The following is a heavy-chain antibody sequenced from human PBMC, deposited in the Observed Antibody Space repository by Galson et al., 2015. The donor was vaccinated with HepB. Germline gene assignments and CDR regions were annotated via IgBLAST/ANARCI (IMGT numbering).Heavy chain of an antibody. CDR3: AKMEVYTTGYFDY. D-gene: IGHD1-14*01. CDR2: ISGRGSST. V-gene: IGHV3-23*01. Sequence: SLRLSCAASEFTFSNYAMSWVRRAPGKGLEWVSGISGRGSSTHYADSVKGRFTISRDNSKNMLYLQMDSLRAEDTAVYYCAKMEVYTTGYFDYWGQGTLVTVSS. CDR1: EFTFSNYA. J-gene: IGHJ4*02.